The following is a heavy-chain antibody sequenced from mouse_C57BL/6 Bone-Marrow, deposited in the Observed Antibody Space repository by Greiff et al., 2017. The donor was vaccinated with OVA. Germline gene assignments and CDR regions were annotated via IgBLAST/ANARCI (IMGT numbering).Heavy chain of an antibody. CDR3: AIRLYYYGSSYWYFDV. V-gene: IGHV1-74*01. J-gene: IGHJ1*03. Sequence: QVQLKQPGAELVKPGASVKVSCKASGYTFTSYWMHWVKQRPGQGLEWIGRIHPSDSDTNYNQKFKGKATLTVDKSSSTAYMQLSSLTSEDSAVYYCAIRLYYYGSSYWYFDVWGTGTTVTVSS. CDR2: IHPSDSDT. CDR1: GYTFTSYW. D-gene: IGHD1-1*01.